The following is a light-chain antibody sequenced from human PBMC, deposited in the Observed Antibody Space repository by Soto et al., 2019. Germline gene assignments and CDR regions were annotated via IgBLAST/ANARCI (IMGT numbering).Light chain of an antibody. CDR1: QSVSSSY. V-gene: IGKV3-20*01. Sequence: EIVLTQSPGTLSLSPGERATLSCRASQSVSSSYLAWYQQKPGQAPRLLIYGASSRATGIPDRFSGSWSGTYFTLTISRLEPEDVAVYYCQQYGSSPTFGQGTKVEIK. CDR3: QQYGSSPT. CDR2: GAS. J-gene: IGKJ1*01.